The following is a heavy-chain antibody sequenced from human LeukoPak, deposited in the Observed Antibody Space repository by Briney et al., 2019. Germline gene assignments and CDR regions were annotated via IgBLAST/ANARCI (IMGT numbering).Heavy chain of an antibody. V-gene: IGHV3-9*01. D-gene: IGHD6-19*01. CDR1: GFTFDDHA. J-gene: IGHJ4*02. CDR3: AKDYRSGWYPYYFDY. Sequence: GGSLRLSCAASGFTFDDHAMHWVRQAPGKGLEWVSGISWNSGSIGYADSVKGRFTISRDNAKNSLYLQMNSLRAEDTALYYCAKDYRSGWYPYYFDYWGQGTLVTVSS. CDR2: ISWNSGSI.